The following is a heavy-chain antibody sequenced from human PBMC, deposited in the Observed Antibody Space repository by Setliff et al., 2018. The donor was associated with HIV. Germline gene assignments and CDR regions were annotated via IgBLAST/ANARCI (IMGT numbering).Heavy chain of an antibody. D-gene: IGHD3-3*01. V-gene: IGHV4-34*01. CDR3: ARDRFGVPAND. CDR1: GGSFSGYY. J-gene: IGHJ4*02. CDR2: VHTNVRT. Sequence: SETLSLTCAVYGGSFSGYYWSWIRQPPGKGLEWIGHVHTNVRTNYYPSLNSRVTISADISKNEFSLNLRSVTAADTAVYFCARDRFGVPANDWGQGILVTVSS.